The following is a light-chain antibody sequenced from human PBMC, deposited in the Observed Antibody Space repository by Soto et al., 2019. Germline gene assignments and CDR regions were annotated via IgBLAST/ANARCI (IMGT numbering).Light chain of an antibody. V-gene: IGKV3-20*01. Sequence: EIVLTQSPDTVSVSPGERVTLSCRASQNIFSNYLAWYQQKPGQAPRLLTYGASTRATGIADRFSGGGSGTDFTLTISRLEPEDFAVYHCQQYGRSWTFGQGTKVDIK. CDR3: QQYGRSWT. J-gene: IGKJ1*01. CDR2: GAS. CDR1: QNIFSNY.